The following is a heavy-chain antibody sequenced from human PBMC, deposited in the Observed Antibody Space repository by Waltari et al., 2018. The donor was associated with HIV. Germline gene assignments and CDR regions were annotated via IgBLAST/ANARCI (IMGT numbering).Heavy chain of an antibody. CDR1: GFTFDDYA. CDR2: ISWNSGSI. J-gene: IGHJ6*02. CDR3: AKDLYSSSPGPHYYYGMDV. Sequence: EVQLVESGGGLVQPGRSLRLSCAASGFTFDDYAMHWVRQAPGKGLEWVSGISWNSGSIGYADSVKGRFTISRDNAKNSLYLQMNSLRAEDTALYYCAKDLYSSSPGPHYYYGMDVWGQGTTVTVSS. V-gene: IGHV3-9*01. D-gene: IGHD6-6*01.